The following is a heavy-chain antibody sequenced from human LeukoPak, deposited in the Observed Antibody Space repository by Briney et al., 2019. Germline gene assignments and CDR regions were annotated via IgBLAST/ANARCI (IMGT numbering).Heavy chain of an antibody. CDR2: INSDGSST. Sequence: GGSLRLSCAASGFTFSSYWMHWVRHAPGKGLVWVSRINSDGSSTYYADSVKGRFTISRDNSKNTLYLQMDSLRAEDTAVYYCANIAPRKVYYYYMDVWGKGTTVTVSS. J-gene: IGHJ6*03. CDR3: ANIAPRKVYYYYMDV. V-gene: IGHV3-74*01. D-gene: IGHD6-6*01. CDR1: GFTFSSYW.